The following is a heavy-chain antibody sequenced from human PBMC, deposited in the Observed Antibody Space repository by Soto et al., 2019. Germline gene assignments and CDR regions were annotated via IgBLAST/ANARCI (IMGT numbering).Heavy chain of an antibody. CDR3: ARGMEARGVTLLNWFDP. Sequence: SETLSLTCTVSGGSISSSSYYWSWIRQPPGKGLEWIGYIYYSGSTYYNPSLKSRVTVSVDTSKNQFSLKLSSVTAADTAVYYCARGMEARGVTLLNWFDPWGPGTLVTAPQ. V-gene: IGHV4-30-4*01. CDR2: IYYSGST. CDR1: GGSISSSSYY. D-gene: IGHD3-10*01. J-gene: IGHJ5*02.